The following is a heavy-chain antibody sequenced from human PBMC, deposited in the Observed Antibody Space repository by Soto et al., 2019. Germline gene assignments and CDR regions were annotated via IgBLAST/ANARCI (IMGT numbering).Heavy chain of an antibody. CDR3: ARERRTERSFYYYYMDV. CDR2: IYYSGST. V-gene: IGHV4-31*03. J-gene: IGHJ6*03. D-gene: IGHD2-2*01. CDR1: GGSISSGGYY. Sequence: QVQLQESGPGLVKPSQTLSLTCTVSGGSISSGGYYWSWIRQHPGKGLEWIGYIYYSGSTYYNPSLKSRVSISVDTAKSQFSLMLSSVTAADTAVYYCARERRTERSFYYYYMDVWGKGTTVTVSS.